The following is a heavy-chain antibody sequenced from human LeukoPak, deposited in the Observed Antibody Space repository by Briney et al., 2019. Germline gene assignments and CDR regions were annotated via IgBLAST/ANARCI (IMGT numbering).Heavy chain of an antibody. V-gene: IGHV3-48*04. J-gene: IGHJ3*02. CDR2: ISSSSSTT. Sequence: PGGSLRLSCAASGFIVSDYNMNWVRQAPGKGLEWVSYISSSSSTTYYADSVKGRFTISRDNAKNSLYLQMNSLRAEDTAVYYCARVKEASAFDIWGQGTMITVSS. CDR1: GFIVSDYN. CDR3: ARVKEASAFDI. D-gene: IGHD5-12*01.